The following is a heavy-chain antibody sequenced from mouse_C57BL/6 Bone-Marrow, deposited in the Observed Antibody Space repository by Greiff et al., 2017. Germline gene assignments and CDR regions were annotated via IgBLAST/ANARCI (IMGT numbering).Heavy chain of an antibody. V-gene: IGHV14-4*01. Sequence: EVQLQQSGAELVRPGASVKLSCTASGFNITDDYMHWVKQRPGQGLEWIGWIDPENGDTESASKFQGKATVTADTSSNTAYLKLSSLTSGDAAVCCCTTVPFDYWGQGTTLTVSS. J-gene: IGHJ2*01. CDR2: IDPENGDT. CDR1: GFNITDDY. CDR3: TTVPFDY.